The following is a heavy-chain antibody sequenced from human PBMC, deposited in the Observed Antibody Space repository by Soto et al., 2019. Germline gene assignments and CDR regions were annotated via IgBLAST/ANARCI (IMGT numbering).Heavy chain of an antibody. CDR1: GGSFSGYY. CDR3: ARDKITGLFDY. V-gene: IGHV4-34*01. J-gene: IGHJ4*02. Sequence: SETLSLTCAVYGGSFSGYYWTWIRQPPGTGLEWIGEINHSGSTNYNPSLKSRVTISVDTSKNQFSLKLTSVTAADTAVYYCARDKITGLFDYWGREPWPPSPQ. CDR2: INHSGST. D-gene: IGHD2-8*02.